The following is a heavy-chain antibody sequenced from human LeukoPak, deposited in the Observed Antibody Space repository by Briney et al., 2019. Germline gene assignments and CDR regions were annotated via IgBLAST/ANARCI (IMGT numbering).Heavy chain of an antibody. D-gene: IGHD6-13*01. V-gene: IGHV1-8*01. J-gene: IGHJ6*03. CDR1: GYTFTSYD. Sequence: ASVKVSCKASGYTFTSYDINWVRQATGQGLEWMGWMNPNSGNTGYAQKFQGRVTMTRNTSISTAYMELSSLRSEDTAVYYCARGRTGGSSGWYDYYYYYMDVWGKGTTVTVSS. CDR2: MNPNSGNT. CDR3: ARGRTGGSSGWYDYYYYYMDV.